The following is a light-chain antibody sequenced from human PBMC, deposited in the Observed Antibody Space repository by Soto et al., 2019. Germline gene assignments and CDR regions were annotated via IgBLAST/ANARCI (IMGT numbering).Light chain of an antibody. CDR3: AAWDDSLNVHWV. J-gene: IGLJ3*02. V-gene: IGLV1-47*01. Sequence: QSVLTQPPSASGTPGQRVTISCSESSSSIGSNYIYWYQQLPGTAPKLLIYRDSQRPSGVPDRFSGSKSGTSASLAISGLQSEDEADYYCAAWDDSLNVHWVFGGGTKLTVL. CDR1: SSSIGSNY. CDR2: RDS.